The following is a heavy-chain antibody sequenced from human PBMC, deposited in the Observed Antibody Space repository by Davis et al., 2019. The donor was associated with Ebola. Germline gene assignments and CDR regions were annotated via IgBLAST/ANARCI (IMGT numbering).Heavy chain of an antibody. V-gene: IGHV3-74*01. CDR2: INSDGSIT. J-gene: IGHJ4*02. Sequence: HTGGSLTLSCAASGFTFSGYWMNWVRQAPGKGLTWVSYINSDGSITTYADSVKGRFTLSRDNAKNTLYLQMHSLRAEDTAVYYCAPAIGGGIRWGQGTLVTVSS. CDR3: APAIGGGIR. CDR1: GFTFSGYW. D-gene: IGHD2-15*01.